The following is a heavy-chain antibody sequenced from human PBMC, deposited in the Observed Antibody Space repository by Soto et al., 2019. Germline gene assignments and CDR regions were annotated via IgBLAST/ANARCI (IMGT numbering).Heavy chain of an antibody. CDR1: GFSLSTSGVG. J-gene: IGHJ4*02. V-gene: IGHV2-5*02. CDR2: IYWDDSK. D-gene: IGHD3-9*01. Sequence: QITLKESGPTLVRPTQTLTLTCAFSGFSLSTSGVGVGWIRQPPGKALEWLAVIYWDDSKHYSPSLRSRLTITTDTSKNQVVLTMTNMDPMDPGTYYCAHKGPEDWPLDYWGQGTLVTVSS. CDR3: AHKGPEDWPLDY.